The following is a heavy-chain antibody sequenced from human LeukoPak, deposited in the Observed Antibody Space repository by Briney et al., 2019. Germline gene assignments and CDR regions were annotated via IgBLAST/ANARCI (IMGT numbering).Heavy chain of an antibody. D-gene: IGHD3-22*01. J-gene: IGHJ4*02. CDR2: IYYSGST. V-gene: IGHV4-31*03. Sequence: SETLSLTCTVSGGSISSGVYYWSWIRQHPGKGLEWIGYIYYSGSTYYNPSLKSRVTISVDTSKNQFSLKLSSVTAADTAVYYCARSGLDSSGYYRWNFDYWGQGTLVTVSS. CDR3: ARSGLDSSGYYRWNFDY. CDR1: GGSISSGVYY.